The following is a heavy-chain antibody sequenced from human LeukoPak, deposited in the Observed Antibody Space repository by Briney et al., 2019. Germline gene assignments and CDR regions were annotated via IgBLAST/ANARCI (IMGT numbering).Heavy chain of an antibody. V-gene: IGHV5-51*01. CDR3: ATLSGLLRFLEWPYAFDI. CDR1: GYSFTSYW. J-gene: IGHJ3*02. Sequence: GESLKISCKGSGYSFTSYWIGWVGQMPGKGLEWMGIIYPGDSDTRYSPSFQGQVTISADKSISTAYLQWSRLKASDTAMYYCATLSGLLRFLEWPYAFDIWGQGTMVTVSS. CDR2: IYPGDSDT. D-gene: IGHD3-3*01.